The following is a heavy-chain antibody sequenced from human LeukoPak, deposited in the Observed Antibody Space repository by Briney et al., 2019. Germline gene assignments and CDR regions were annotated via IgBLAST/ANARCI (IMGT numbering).Heavy chain of an antibody. Sequence: PGGSLRLSCAASGFTLSSFGMHWVRQAPGKGLEWMTVIPYDGSVIYNADSVKGRFTISRDNSKNTLYLQMDSLRADDTAVYYCAKERSFGPRDFDYWGQGTLVTVSS. CDR3: AKERSFGPRDFDY. D-gene: IGHD3-10*01. CDR1: GFTLSSFG. J-gene: IGHJ4*02. CDR2: IPYDGSVI. V-gene: IGHV3-30*18.